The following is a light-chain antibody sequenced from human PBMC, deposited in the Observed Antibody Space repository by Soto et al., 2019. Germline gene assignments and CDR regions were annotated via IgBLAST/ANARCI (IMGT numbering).Light chain of an antibody. Sequence: EIVLTQSPGTLSLSPGERATLSCRASQSVNSDYLAWYQQKPGQGPRVLMYGASNRATGIPDRFSGSGSGTDFTLTICRLEPDDFAVYYCQQYDSSPRTFGQGTKVEIK. J-gene: IGKJ1*01. CDR1: QSVNSDY. V-gene: IGKV3-20*01. CDR3: QQYDSSPRT. CDR2: GAS.